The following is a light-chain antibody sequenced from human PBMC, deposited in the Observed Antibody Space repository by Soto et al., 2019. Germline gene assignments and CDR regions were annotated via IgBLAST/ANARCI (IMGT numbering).Light chain of an antibody. J-gene: IGLJ2*01. V-gene: IGLV1-44*01. Sequence: QSVLTQPPSASGTPGQRVTISCSGSSSNIGSNTVNWYQQLPGTAPKLLIYSNKQRPSGVPDRFSGSKSGTSASLAISGLQSEDEADYYGAAWDDSLNGWVFGGGTKLTVL. CDR3: AAWDDSLNGWV. CDR2: SNK. CDR1: SSNIGSNT.